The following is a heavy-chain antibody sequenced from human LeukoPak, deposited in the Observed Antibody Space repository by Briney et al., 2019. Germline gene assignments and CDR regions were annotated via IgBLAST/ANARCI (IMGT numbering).Heavy chain of an antibody. CDR2: ISSNGDST. CDR3: VRSASSFGANWFDP. J-gene: IGHJ5*02. D-gene: IGHD3-3*01. Sequence: GGSLRLSGSASGFTFSNYAMHWVRQAPGKGLEYVSAISSNGDSTYYADSVKGRFFISRDNSKNSLSLQMSSLRPEDTAVYYCVRSASSFGANWFDPWGQGTLVTVSS. CDR1: GFTFSNYA. V-gene: IGHV3-64D*09.